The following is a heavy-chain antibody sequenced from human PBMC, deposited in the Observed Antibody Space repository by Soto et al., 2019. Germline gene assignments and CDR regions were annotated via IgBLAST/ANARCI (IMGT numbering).Heavy chain of an antibody. CDR3: EKDSLIRVVVMSFDS. Sequence: GGSLRLSCAASGLTFSSYAMTWARQAPGKGLEWVSAISGSGGSTYYAGSVKGRFTISRDNSKNTLYLQMSTLRAEDTAVYYFEKDSLIRVVVMSFDSWGQGT. CDR1: GLTFSSYA. D-gene: IGHD3-22*01. J-gene: IGHJ4*02. CDR2: ISGSGGST. V-gene: IGHV3-23*01.